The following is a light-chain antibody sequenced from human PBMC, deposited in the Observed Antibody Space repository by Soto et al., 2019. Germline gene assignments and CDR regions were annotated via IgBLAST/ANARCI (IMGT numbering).Light chain of an antibody. J-gene: IGKJ1*01. CDR1: QSVSSN. V-gene: IGKV3-15*01. Sequence: EIVLTQSPGTLSLSPGERATLSCRASQSVSSNLAWYQQKPGQAPRLLIYGASTRATGIPARFSGSGSGTEFTLTISSLQSEDFAVYYCQQYNNWPPTFGQGNKGDIK. CDR3: QQYNNWPPT. CDR2: GAS.